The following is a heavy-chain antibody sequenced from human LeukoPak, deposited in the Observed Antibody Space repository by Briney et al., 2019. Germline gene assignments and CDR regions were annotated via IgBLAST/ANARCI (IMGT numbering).Heavy chain of an antibody. CDR1: GFIFSNAW. CDR3: TQGTEYYYGSGSHY. D-gene: IGHD3-10*01. V-gene: IGHV3-15*01. J-gene: IGHJ4*02. CDR2: IKSKTDGGTT. Sequence: GGSLRLSCAASGFIFSNAWMSWVRQAPGKGLEWVGRIKSKTDGGTTDYAAPVKGRFTISRDDSKNTLYLQMNSLKTEDTAVYYCTQGTEYYYGSGSHYWGQGTLVTVSS.